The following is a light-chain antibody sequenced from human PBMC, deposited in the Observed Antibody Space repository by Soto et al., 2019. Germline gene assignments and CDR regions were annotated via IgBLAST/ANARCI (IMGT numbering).Light chain of an antibody. CDR3: QQYYSTPHFPSWT. V-gene: IGKV4-1*01. J-gene: IGKJ1*01. CDR2: WAS. CDR1: QSVLYSSNNKNY. Sequence: DIVMTQSPDSLAVSLGERATINCKSSQSVLYSSNNKNYLAWYQQKPGQPPKLLIYWASTRESGVPDRFSGSGSGNDFTLTISSLQAEDVAVYYCQQYYSTPHFPSWTFGQGTKVEIK.